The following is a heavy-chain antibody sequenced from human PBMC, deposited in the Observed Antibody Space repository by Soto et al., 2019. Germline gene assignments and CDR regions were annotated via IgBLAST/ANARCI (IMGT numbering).Heavy chain of an antibody. CDR2: IYHSGST. Sequence: SETLSLTCAVSGGSISSGGYSWSWIRQPPGKGLEWIGYIYHSGSTYYNPSLKSRVTISVDRSKNQFSLKLSSVTAADTAVYYCARGGRFMDVWGQGTKVTVSS. J-gene: IGHJ6*02. V-gene: IGHV4-30-2*01. CDR1: GGSISSGGYS. CDR3: ARGGRFMDV.